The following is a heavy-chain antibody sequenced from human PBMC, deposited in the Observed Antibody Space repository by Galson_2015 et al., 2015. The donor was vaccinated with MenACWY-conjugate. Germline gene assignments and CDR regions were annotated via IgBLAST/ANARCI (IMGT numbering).Heavy chain of an antibody. CDR2: INSGGSST. Sequence: SLRLSCAASGFTFSSYWMHWVRQVPGKGLVWVSRINSGGSSTNYADSVKGRFTISRDNARNTLYLQMNSLRAEDTAVYYCVKGRSPSGHSGSWFSGADAFDSWGRGTVVTVSS. J-gene: IGHJ3*01. CDR3: VKGRSPSGHSGSWFSGADAFDS. D-gene: IGHD6-13*01. V-gene: IGHV3-74*01. CDR1: GFTFSSYW.